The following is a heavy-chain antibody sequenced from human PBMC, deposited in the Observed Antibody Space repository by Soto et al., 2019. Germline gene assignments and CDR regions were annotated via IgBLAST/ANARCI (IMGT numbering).Heavy chain of an antibody. Sequence: QITLKESGPTLVKPTQTLTLTCTFSGFSLSTSGEGVGWIRQPPGKALEWLALIYWVDDKRYSPSLKSRLTSTKDTSKNQFVLTMTNMEPGDTATYYCALQCHYYDSSASWYFDLWGRGTLVTVSS. CDR1: GFSLSTSGEG. J-gene: IGHJ2*01. D-gene: IGHD3-22*01. CDR2: IYWVDDK. CDR3: ALQCHYYDSSASWYFDL. V-gene: IGHV2-5*02.